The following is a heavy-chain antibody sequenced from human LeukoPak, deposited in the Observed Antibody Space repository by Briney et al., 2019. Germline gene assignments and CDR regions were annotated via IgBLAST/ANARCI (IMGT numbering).Heavy chain of an antibody. CDR2: IYPGDSDT. J-gene: IGHJ3*02. Sequence: GESLKISCKGSGFSLTNHWIGWVRQVPGKGLDWMGIIYPGDSDTRYSPSFQGQVTISADKSINTAHLQWSSLKASDTAMYYCARQYCGGDCYPEPDAFDIWGQGTMVTVSS. CDR3: ARQYCGGDCYPEPDAFDI. V-gene: IGHV5-51*01. D-gene: IGHD2-21*02. CDR1: GFSLTNHW.